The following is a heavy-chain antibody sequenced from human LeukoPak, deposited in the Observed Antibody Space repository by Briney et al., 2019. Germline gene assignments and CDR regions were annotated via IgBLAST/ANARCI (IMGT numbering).Heavy chain of an antibody. CDR1: GGTFSSYA. J-gene: IGHJ6*03. CDR2: IIPIFGTA. Sequence: ASVKVSCKASGGTFSSYAISWVRQAPGQGLEWMGRIIPIFGTANDAQKFQGRVTITTDESTSTAYMELSSLRSEDTAVYYCARDRADYDFWTDNYYYYMDVWGKGTTVTVSS. CDR3: ARDRADYDFWTDNYYYYMDV. D-gene: IGHD3/OR15-3a*01. V-gene: IGHV1-69*05.